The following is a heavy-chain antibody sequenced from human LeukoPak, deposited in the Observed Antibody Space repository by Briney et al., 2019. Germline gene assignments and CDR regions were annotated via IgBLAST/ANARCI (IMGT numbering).Heavy chain of an antibody. CDR3: ARWAGYSSSWALPTL. CDR1: GFTFSSYW. V-gene: IGHV3-7*01. D-gene: IGHD6-13*01. Sequence: QPGGSLRLSCAASGFTFSSYWMSWVRQAPGKGLEWVANIKQDGSEKYYVDSVKGRFTISRDNAKNSLYLQMNSLRAEDTAVYYCARWAGYSSSWALPTLWGQGTLVTVSS. CDR2: IKQDGSEK. J-gene: IGHJ4*02.